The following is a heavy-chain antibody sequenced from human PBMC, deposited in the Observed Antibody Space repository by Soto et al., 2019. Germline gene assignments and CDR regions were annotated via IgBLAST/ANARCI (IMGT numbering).Heavy chain of an antibody. D-gene: IGHD2-2*02. J-gene: IGHJ6*02. CDR2: IIPIFGTA. Sequence: SVKVSCKASGGTFSSYAISWVRQAPGQGLEWMGGIIPIFGTANYAQKFQGRVTITADKSTSTAYMELSSLRSEDTAVYYCARAIVVVPAAIRGGVVDQRLYYYYGMDVWGQGTTVTV. CDR1: GGTFSSYA. CDR3: ARAIVVVPAAIRGGVVDQRLYYYYGMDV. V-gene: IGHV1-69*06.